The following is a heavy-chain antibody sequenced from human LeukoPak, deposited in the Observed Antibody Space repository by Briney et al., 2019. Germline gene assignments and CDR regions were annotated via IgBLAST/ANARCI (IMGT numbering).Heavy chain of an antibody. CDR1: GGSISSYY. J-gene: IGHJ5*02. D-gene: IGHD3-22*01. CDR3: ARVYYDSSGYIFGGSFDP. V-gene: IGHV4-59*01. CDR2: IYYSGST. Sequence: SETLSLTCTVSGGSISSYYWSWTRQPPGKGRGWLGYIYYSGSTNYNPSLKSRVTISVDTSKSQFSLKLSSVTAADTAVYYCARVYYDSSGYIFGGSFDPWGQGTLVTASS.